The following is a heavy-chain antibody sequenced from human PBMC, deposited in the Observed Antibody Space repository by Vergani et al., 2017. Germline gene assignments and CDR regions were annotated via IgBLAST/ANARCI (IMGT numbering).Heavy chain of an antibody. V-gene: IGHV3-66*01. D-gene: IGHD3-22*01. CDR2: IYSGGST. CDR3: ARAYYYDSNDAFDI. Sequence: EVHLLESGGGLVQSGGSLRLSCAASGFTFSNSAVCWVRQAPGRGLGWVSVIYSGGSTYYADSAKGRFTISRDNSKNTLYLQMNSLRAEDTAVYYCARAYYYDSNDAFDIWGQGTMVTVSS. CDR1: GFTFSNSA. J-gene: IGHJ3*02.